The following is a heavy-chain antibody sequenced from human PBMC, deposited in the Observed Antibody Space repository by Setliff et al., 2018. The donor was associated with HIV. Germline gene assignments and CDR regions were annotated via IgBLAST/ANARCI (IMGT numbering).Heavy chain of an antibody. J-gene: IGHJ5*02. CDR3: AKQTVSSSWSNWFDP. CDR1: GFTFSSYG. D-gene: IGHD6-13*01. V-gene: IGHV3-30*02. CDR2: IRYDGSNK. Sequence: PGGSLRLSCAASGFTFSSYGMLWVRQAPGKGLEWVAFIRYDGSNKYYADSVKGRFTISRDNSKNTLYLQMNSLRAEDTAVYYCAKQTVSSSWSNWFDPWGQGTLVTVSS.